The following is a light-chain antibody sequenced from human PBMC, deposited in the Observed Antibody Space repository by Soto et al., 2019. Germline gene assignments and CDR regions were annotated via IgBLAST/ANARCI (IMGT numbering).Light chain of an antibody. CDR1: QYIGRY. Sequence: DIQMTQSPSSLSASLGGRVTITCRAGQYIGRYLNWYQQKPGKAPKLLIYAASSLQSGVPSRFSGSGSGTDFSLTISSLQPEDFATYYCQQSYSSVTFGQGTRLEIK. CDR3: QQSYSSVT. V-gene: IGKV1-39*01. CDR2: AAS. J-gene: IGKJ5*01.